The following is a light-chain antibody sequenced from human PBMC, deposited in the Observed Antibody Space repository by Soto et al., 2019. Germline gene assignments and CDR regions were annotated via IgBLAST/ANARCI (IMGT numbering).Light chain of an antibody. V-gene: IGKV3-20*01. CDR3: QQYDDSGRQFT. J-gene: IGKJ2*01. CDR1: QTVRNSY. Sequence: LVLTQSPDTLSLSPGERATLSCRASQTVRNSYLAWYQPKLGQPPRLVLYGTSNRATGIPARFSGRGSGTDFSLIISGLEPEDAAVYFCQQYDDSGRQFTFCQGTKLEIK. CDR2: GTS.